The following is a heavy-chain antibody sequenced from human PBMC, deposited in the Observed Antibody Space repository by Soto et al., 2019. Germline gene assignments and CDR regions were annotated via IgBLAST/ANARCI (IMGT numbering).Heavy chain of an antibody. Sequence: SETLSLTCTVSGDSISTYYWSWIRQPPGKTLEWIGYIYNSGSTTYNPSLKSRVSISVDTSRNQISLNVRSVTAADTATYYCAGWPPKWSGGAGAFDIWGQGTMVTVSS. CDR1: GDSISTYY. CDR2: IYNSGST. V-gene: IGHV4-59*01. J-gene: IGHJ3*02. D-gene: IGHD3-16*01. CDR3: AGWPPKWSGGAGAFDI.